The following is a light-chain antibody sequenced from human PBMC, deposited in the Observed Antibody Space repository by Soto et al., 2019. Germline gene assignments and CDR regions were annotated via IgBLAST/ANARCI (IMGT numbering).Light chain of an antibody. J-gene: IGKJ4*01. Sequence: EIVLTQSPGTLSLSPGERATLSCRASHSVTRYVAWYQQKPGQAPRLLISDASGRATGIPDRFSGSGSETNFTLTISTLRSDDFAVYYCQQYGSSPLTFGGGTKVDIK. CDR2: DAS. V-gene: IGKV3-20*01. CDR1: HSVTRY. CDR3: QQYGSSPLT.